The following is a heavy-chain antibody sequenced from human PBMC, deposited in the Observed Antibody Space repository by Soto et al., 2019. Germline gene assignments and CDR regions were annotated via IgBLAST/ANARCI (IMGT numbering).Heavy chain of an antibody. CDR2: VTNVGGST. V-gene: IGHV3-23*01. CDR3: AKCGGTSCYDAFDI. Sequence: PGGSLRLSCAASGFTFSSYAMTWVRQAPGKGLEWVSAVTNVGGSTYYADSVKGRFTISRDSSKNTLYLQMNSLRAEDTAVYYCAKCGGTSCYDAFDIWGLGTMVTVSS. D-gene: IGHD2-2*01. J-gene: IGHJ3*02. CDR1: GFTFSSYA.